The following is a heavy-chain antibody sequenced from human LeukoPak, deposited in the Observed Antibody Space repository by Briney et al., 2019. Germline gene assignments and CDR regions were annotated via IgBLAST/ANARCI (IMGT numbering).Heavy chain of an antibody. D-gene: IGHD2-2*01. J-gene: IGHJ3*02. CDR2: IYTSGST. V-gene: IGHV4-61*02. CDR1: GGSISSGSYY. CDR3: ARHAPPRGAFDI. Sequence: SETLSLTCTVSGGSISSGSYYWSWIRQPAGKGLEWIGRIYTSGSTNYNPSLKSRVTISVDTSKNQFSLKLSSVTAADTAVYYCARHAPPRGAFDIWGQGTMVTDSS.